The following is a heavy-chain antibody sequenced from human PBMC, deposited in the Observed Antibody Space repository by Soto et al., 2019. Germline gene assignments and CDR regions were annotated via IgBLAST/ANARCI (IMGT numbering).Heavy chain of an antibody. Sequence: QVQLVESGGGVVQPGRSLRLSCAASGFTFSSYAMHWVRQAPGKGLEWVAVISYDGSNKYYADSVKGRFTISRDNSKNTLYLQMNSLRAEDTAVYYCARDLRYYDSSGYPHYYYGMDVWGQGTTVTVSS. CDR3: ARDLRYYDSSGYPHYYYGMDV. CDR2: ISYDGSNK. J-gene: IGHJ6*02. D-gene: IGHD3-22*01. CDR1: GFTFSSYA. V-gene: IGHV3-30-3*01.